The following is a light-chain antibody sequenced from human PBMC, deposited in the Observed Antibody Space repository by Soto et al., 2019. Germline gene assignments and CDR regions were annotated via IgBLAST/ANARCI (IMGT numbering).Light chain of an antibody. CDR2: DVS. V-gene: IGLV2-14*01. CDR1: SSDIGDYNY. Sequence: QSALTQPASVSGSPGQSITISCVGTSSDIGDYNYVSWYQQHPGKVPKVIIYDVSNRPSGVSYRFSATKSVNTASLTISGLQAEDEADYYFCSYTRSGTLILGTGTK. CDR3: CSYTRSGTLI. J-gene: IGLJ1*01.